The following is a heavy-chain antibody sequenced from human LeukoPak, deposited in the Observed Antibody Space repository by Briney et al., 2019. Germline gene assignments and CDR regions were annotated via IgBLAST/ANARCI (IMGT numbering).Heavy chain of an antibody. J-gene: IGHJ5*02. V-gene: IGHV4-39*01. Sequence: SETLSLTCTVSGGSISSSSYFWGWIRQPPGKGLEWIGSIYYSGSTYYNPSLKSRVTISVDTSKNQFSLKLSSVTAADTAVYYCAGSYYNGDWFDPWGQGTLVTVSS. CDR3: AGSYYNGDWFDP. CDR1: GGSISSSSYF. D-gene: IGHD3-10*01. CDR2: IYYSGST.